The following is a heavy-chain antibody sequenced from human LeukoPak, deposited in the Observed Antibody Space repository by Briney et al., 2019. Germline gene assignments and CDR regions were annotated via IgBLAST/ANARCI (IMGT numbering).Heavy chain of an antibody. CDR1: GYTFTSYG. D-gene: IGHD2-2*01. CDR2: ISAYSGNT. J-gene: IGHJ4*02. CDR3: ARDRGGYCTSTTCYGSDY. Sequence: ASVKVSCKASGYTFTSYGITWVRQAPGQGLEWMGWISAYSGNTNYAQKLQGRVTMTTDTSTSTAYMELRSLRSDDTAVYVCARDRGGYCTSTTCYGSDYWGQGTLVTVSS. V-gene: IGHV1-18*04.